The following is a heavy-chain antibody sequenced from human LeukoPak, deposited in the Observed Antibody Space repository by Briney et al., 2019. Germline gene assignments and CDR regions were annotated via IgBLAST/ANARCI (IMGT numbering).Heavy chain of an antibody. CDR3: ARDRRRGTTNWFDP. Sequence: ASVKVSCKASGYTFTSYGISWVRQAPGQGLEWMGGIIPIFGTANYAQKFQGRVTITADESTSTAYMELSSLRSEDTAVYYCARDRRRGTTNWFDPWGQGTLVTVSS. J-gene: IGHJ5*02. CDR2: IIPIFGTA. D-gene: IGHD1-7*01. V-gene: IGHV1-69*13. CDR1: GYTFTSYG.